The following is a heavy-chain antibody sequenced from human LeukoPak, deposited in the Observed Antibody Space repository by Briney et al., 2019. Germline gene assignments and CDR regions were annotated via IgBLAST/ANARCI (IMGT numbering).Heavy chain of an antibody. CDR3: AKESGALGAPLYDY. J-gene: IGHJ4*02. CDR1: GFIFRNYA. Sequence: GGSLRLSCVASGFIFRNYAMSWVRRAPGEGLEWVSGISDNGGGTYYADSLKGRFTISRDNSKNMLYLQMNSLRAEDTAVYYCAKESGALGAPLYDYWGRGILVTASS. V-gene: IGHV3-23*01. D-gene: IGHD4/OR15-4a*01. CDR2: ISDNGGGT.